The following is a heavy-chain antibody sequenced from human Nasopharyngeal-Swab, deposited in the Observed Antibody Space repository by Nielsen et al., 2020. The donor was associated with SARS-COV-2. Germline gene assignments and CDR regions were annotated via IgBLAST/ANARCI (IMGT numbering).Heavy chain of an antibody. CDR3: VRQVVVETHNFDY. V-gene: IGHV4-38-2*01. CDR1: GYSISSGYY. CDR2: IYHSGST. Sequence: SQTLSLTCAVSGYSISSGYYWGWIRQPPGKGPEWIGSIYHSGSTYYNPSLKSRVTISVDTSKNQFSLKLSSVTAADTAVYYCVRQVVVETHNFDYWGQGTLVTVSS. D-gene: IGHD2-21*01. J-gene: IGHJ4*02.